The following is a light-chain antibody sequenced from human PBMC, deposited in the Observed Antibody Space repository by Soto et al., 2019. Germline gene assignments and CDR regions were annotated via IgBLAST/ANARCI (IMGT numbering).Light chain of an antibody. J-gene: IGKJ1*01. CDR2: KAS. V-gene: IGKV1-5*03. Sequence: DIQMTQSPSTLSGSVGDRVTITCRASQTISSWLAWYQQKPGKAPKLLIYKASTLKSGVPSRFSCSGSGTEFTLTISSLQPDDFANYYCQHYNSYSEAFVQASKVDTK. CDR1: QTISSW. CDR3: QHYNSYSEA.